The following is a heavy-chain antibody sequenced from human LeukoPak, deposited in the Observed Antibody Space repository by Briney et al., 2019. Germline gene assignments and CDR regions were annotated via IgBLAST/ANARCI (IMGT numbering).Heavy chain of an antibody. Sequence: ASVKVSCKASGYTFTSYAMNWVRQAPGQGLEWMGWINTNTGNPTYAQGFTGRFVFSLDTSVSTAYLLISSLKAEDTAVYYCARDMGLYSSSWYGPDYWGQGTLVTVSS. CDR3: ARDMGLYSSSWYGPDY. D-gene: IGHD6-13*01. J-gene: IGHJ4*02. V-gene: IGHV7-4-1*02. CDR1: GYTFTSYA. CDR2: INTNTGNP.